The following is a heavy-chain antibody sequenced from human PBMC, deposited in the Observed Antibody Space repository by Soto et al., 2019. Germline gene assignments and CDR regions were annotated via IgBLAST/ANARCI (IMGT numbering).Heavy chain of an antibody. CDR3: ARVAHGGNSRLNNWFDP. CDR1: GGSISSYY. V-gene: IGHV4-59*01. CDR2: IYYSGST. D-gene: IGHD2-21*02. J-gene: IGHJ5*02. Sequence: ETLSLTCTVSGGSISSYYWSWIRQPPVKGLEWIGYIYYSGSTNYNPSLKSRVTISVDTSKNQFSLKLSSVTAADTAVYYCARVAHGGNSRLNNWFDPWGQGTLVTVSS.